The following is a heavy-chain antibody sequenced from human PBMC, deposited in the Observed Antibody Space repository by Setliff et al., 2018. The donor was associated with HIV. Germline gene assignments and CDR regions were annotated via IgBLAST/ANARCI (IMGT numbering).Heavy chain of an antibody. D-gene: IGHD3-10*01. J-gene: IGHJ5*02. CDR1: GGSFSGYY. Sequence: SETLSLTCAVYGGSFSGYYWNWIRQPPGKGLEWIGEIIHSGGTNYNPSLKSRVTISVDTSKNQFSLKLSSVTAADTAVYYCARYYGSGSYYPWGQGTLVTVSS. CDR2: IIHSGGT. V-gene: IGHV4-34*12. CDR3: ARYYGSGSYYP.